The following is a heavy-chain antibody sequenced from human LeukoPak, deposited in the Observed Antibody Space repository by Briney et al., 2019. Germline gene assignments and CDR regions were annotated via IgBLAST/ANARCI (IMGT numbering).Heavy chain of an antibody. CDR1: GFTFSRHG. CDR3: ARGPPIAFYYDTIASWLDP. D-gene: IGHD3-22*01. J-gene: IGHJ5*02. CDR2: ISGSGGST. V-gene: IGHV3-23*01. Sequence: GGSLRLSCVASGFTFSRHGMNWVRQAPGKGLEWVLAISGSGGSTYYADSVKGPFTISRDNTKNSMYLQMNSLRADDTAVYYCARGPPIAFYYDTIASWLDPWGQGTLVTVSS.